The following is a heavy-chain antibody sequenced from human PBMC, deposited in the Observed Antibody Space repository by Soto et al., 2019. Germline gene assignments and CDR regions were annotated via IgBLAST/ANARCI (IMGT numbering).Heavy chain of an antibody. V-gene: IGHV4-30-4*01. Sequence: QVQLQESGPGLVKPSQTLSLTCTVSGGSISSGDYYWSWIRQPPGKGLEWIGYIYYSGSTYYNSSLKSXXTXSXXTSKNHFSLKLSSVTAADTAVYYCARGPSTRFPRYWGQGTLVTVSS. CDR3: ARGPSTRFPRY. CDR1: GGSISSGDYY. CDR2: IYYSGST. J-gene: IGHJ4*02.